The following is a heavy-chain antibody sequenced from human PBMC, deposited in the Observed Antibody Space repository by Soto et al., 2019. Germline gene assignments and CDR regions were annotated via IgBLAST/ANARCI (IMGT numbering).Heavy chain of an antibody. V-gene: IGHV1-24*01. D-gene: IGHD5-18*01. CDR3: ARRTTAMVAFEP. J-gene: IGHJ5*02. CDR2: FDPEDGER. CDR1: GYSLTELS. Sequence: GASVKVSCKVSGYSLTELSIHWVRQAPGKGLEWMGGFDPEDGERIYAQKFQGRVTISVDTSKNQFSLKLSSVTAADTAVYYCARRTTAMVAFEPWGQGTLVTVSS.